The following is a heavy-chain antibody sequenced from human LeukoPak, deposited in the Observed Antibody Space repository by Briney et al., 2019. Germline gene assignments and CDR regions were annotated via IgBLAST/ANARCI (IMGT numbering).Heavy chain of an antibody. CDR1: GFTFSSYG. CDR2: IWYDGSNK. D-gene: IGHD2-21*02. J-gene: IGHJ4*02. CDR3: ARGGSVPATRSFDY. V-gene: IGHV3-33*01. Sequence: GGSLRLSCAASGFTFSSYGMHWVRQAPGKGLEWVAVIWYDGSNKYYADSVKGRFTISRDNSKNTVYLQMNSLRAEDTAVYYCARGGSVPATRSFDYWGQGTLVTVSS.